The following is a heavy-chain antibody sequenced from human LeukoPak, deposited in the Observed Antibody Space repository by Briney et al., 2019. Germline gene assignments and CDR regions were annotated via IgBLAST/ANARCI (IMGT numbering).Heavy chain of an antibody. CDR2: IRYDGRNK. D-gene: IGHD5-18*01. CDR3: AKDHRDNYGSFFPY. V-gene: IGHV3-30*02. J-gene: IGHJ4*02. Sequence: PGGSLRLSCAASGFTFSSNGMHGVRQAPGKGLGGVAFIRYDGRNKYYGDSVKGRFTISRDNSQNTLFLQMNSLRVEDTAVYYCAKDHRDNYGSFFPYWGQGILVTVSS. CDR1: GFTFSSNG.